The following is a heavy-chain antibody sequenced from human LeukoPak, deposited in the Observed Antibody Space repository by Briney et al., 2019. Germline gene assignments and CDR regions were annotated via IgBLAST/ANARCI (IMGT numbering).Heavy chain of an antibody. D-gene: IGHD6-13*01. J-gene: IGHJ4*02. CDR1: GFTFSSYG. CDR2: ISYDGSNK. CDR3: ARDQSSSWMHAINPVSLTTGTPNHHFDY. V-gene: IGHV3-30*03. Sequence: PGRSLRLSCAASGFTFSSYGMHWVRQAPGKGLEWVAVISYDGSNKYYADSVKGRFTISRDNAKNSLYLQMNSLRAEDTAVYYCARDQSSSWMHAINPVSLTTGTPNHHFDYWGQGTLVTVSS.